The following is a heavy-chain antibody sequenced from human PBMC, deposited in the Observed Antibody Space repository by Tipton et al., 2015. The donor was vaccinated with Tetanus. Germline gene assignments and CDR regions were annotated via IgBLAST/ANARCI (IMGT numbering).Heavy chain of an antibody. CDR3: ARGGGTVGSIPLYSWLDP. V-gene: IGHV4-4*07. D-gene: IGHD1-26*01. Sequence: LRLSCTVSGGSISDYYWSWIRQPAGKGLEWIGRIYISGKTYYNPSLKSRITMSVDASKNQFSLKLSSVTAEDTAVYYCARGGGTVGSIPLYSWLDPWGQGTLVTVSS. CDR2: IYISGKT. CDR1: GGSISDYY. J-gene: IGHJ5*02.